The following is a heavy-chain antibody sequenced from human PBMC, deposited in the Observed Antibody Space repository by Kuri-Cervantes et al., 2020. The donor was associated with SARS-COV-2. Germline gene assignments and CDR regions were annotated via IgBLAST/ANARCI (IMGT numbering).Heavy chain of an antibody. D-gene: IGHD6-13*01. J-gene: IGHJ4*02. CDR3: ARHRDSSSWYGREAFDY. Sequence: SETLSLTCTVSGYSISSGYYWGWIRQPPGKGREWMGSIYHSGSTYDNPSLKSRVTISVDTSKNQFSLKLSSVTAADTAVYYCARHRDSSSWYGREAFDYWGQGTLVTVSS. V-gene: IGHV4-38-2*02. CDR1: GYSISSGYY. CDR2: IYHSGST.